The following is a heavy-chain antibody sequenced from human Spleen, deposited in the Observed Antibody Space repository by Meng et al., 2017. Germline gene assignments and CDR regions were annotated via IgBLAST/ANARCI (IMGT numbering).Heavy chain of an antibody. V-gene: IGHV3-30*19. CDR3: ARDLIAAAFFGMDFDY. CDR2: ISYDGSNK. D-gene: IGHD6-13*01. Sequence: GESLKISCAASGFTFSNYGMHWVRQAPGKGLEWVTVISYDGSNKYYADSVKGRFTISRDNSKNTLYLQMNSLRAEDTAVYYCARDLIAAAFFGMDFDYWGQGTLVTVSS. CDR1: GFTFSNYG. J-gene: IGHJ4*02.